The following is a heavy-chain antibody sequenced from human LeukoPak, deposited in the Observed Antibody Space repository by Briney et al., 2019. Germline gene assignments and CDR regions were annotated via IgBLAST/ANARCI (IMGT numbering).Heavy chain of an antibody. D-gene: IGHD6-19*01. CDR1: GFTLSSYE. J-gene: IGHJ1*01. Sequence: GGSLRLSCTVSGFTLSSYEMSWIRQAPGKGLEWVSSSDYDGGSGHYADSVKGRFTISRDNSNNTLFLHLNSLRGEDTAVYYCTRNSGWYGLSWGQGTLVTVSS. CDR2: SDYDGGSG. V-gene: IGHV3-23*01. CDR3: TRNSGWYGLS.